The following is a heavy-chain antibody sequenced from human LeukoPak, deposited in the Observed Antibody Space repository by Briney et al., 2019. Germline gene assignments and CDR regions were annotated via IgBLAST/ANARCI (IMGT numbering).Heavy chain of an antibody. J-gene: IGHJ4*02. CDR1: GFTFSSYE. Sequence: GGSLRLSCAASGFTFSSYEMNWVRQAPGKGLEWVSYINSGGSTIYYADSVKGRFTISRDNAKKSLYLQMNGLGAEDTAVYYCATSRRGFGGLWGYWGQGTLVTVSS. D-gene: IGHD3-10*01. V-gene: IGHV3-48*03. CDR3: ATSRRGFGGLWGY. CDR2: INSGGSTI.